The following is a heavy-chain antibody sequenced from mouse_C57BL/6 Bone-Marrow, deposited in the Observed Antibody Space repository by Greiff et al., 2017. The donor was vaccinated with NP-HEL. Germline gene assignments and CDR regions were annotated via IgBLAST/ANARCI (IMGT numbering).Heavy chain of an antibody. CDR1: GYTFTSYW. Sequence: VKLQQPGAELVMPGASVKLSCKASGYTFTSYWMHWVKQRPGQGLEWIGEIDPSDSYTNYNQKFKGKSTLTVDKSSSTAYMQLSSLTSEDSAVYYCAIYYDYSYYAMDYWGQGTSVTVSS. D-gene: IGHD2-4*01. CDR2: IDPSDSYT. CDR3: AIYYDYSYYAMDY. J-gene: IGHJ4*01. V-gene: IGHV1-69*01.